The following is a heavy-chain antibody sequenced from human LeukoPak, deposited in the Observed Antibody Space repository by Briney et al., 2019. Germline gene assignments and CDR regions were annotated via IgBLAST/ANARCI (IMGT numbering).Heavy chain of an antibody. CDR3: ARHHDTNGFSPFGP. J-gene: IGHJ5*02. Sequence: PSETLSLTRTVSGGSISSGSYYWGWIRQPSGRGPEWIGIIYYNGGTYYSPSLTSRVTISVDTSKNQFSLKLSSVTAADTAVYYCARHHDTNGFSPFGPWGQGTLVTVSS. CDR1: GGSISSGSYY. CDR2: IYYNGGT. D-gene: IGHD2-8*01. V-gene: IGHV4-39*01.